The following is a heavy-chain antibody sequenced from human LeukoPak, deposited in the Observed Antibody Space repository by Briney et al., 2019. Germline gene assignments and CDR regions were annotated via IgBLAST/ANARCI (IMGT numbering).Heavy chain of an antibody. Sequence: GGSLRLSCAASGFTFSSYSMNWVRQAPGKGLGWVSYISSSSSIIYYADSVKGRFTISRDNSKNTLYLQMNSLRAEDTAVYYCARGGDPISLDYWGQGTLVTVSS. CDR3: ARGGDPISLDY. D-gene: IGHD3-16*01. CDR2: ISSSSSII. CDR1: GFTFSSYS. V-gene: IGHV3-48*01. J-gene: IGHJ4*02.